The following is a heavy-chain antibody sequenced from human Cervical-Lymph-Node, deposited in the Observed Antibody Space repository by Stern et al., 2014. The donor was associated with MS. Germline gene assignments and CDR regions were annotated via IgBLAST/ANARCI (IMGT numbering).Heavy chain of an antibody. D-gene: IGHD5-24*01. Sequence: MQLVQSGGEVKKPGESLKISCKGSGYYFNNYWIGWVRQMPGKGLEWMGIIYPDDGDTRYSPSFQGQVTISVDKATPTASLQWSSLKASDSAMYYCARSRDAYKNFDYWGQGTLVTVSS. CDR3: ARSRDAYKNFDY. J-gene: IGHJ4*02. V-gene: IGHV5-51*03. CDR1: GYYFNNYW. CDR2: IYPDDGDT.